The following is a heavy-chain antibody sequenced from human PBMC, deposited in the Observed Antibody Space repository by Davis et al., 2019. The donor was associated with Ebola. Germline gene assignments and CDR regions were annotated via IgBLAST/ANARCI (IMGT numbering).Heavy chain of an antibody. CDR1: GGTFSSYA. CDR3: AKPTGYQLLGGSYYGMDV. J-gene: IGHJ6*02. V-gene: IGHV1-69*04. Sequence: SVKVSCKASGGTFSSYAISWVRQAPGQGLEWMGRIIPILGIANYAQKFQGRVTITADKSTSTAYMELSSLRAEDTAVYYCAKPTGYQLLGGSYYGMDVWGQGTTVTVSS. CDR2: IIPILGIA. D-gene: IGHD2-2*01.